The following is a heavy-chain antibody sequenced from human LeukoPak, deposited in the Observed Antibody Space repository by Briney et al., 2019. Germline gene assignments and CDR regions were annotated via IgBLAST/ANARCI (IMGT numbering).Heavy chain of an antibody. J-gene: IGHJ4*02. Sequence: PGGSLRLSCAASGFTFSNYWMNWVRQAPGKGLEWVANIKQDGSEKYYLDSVKGRFTISRDNAKNSLYLQMNSLRAEDTAMYYCAKDRESVRGVMVNYFDYWGQGTLVTVSS. D-gene: IGHD3-10*01. CDR1: GFTFSNYW. CDR3: AKDRESVRGVMVNYFDY. V-gene: IGHV3-7*01. CDR2: IKQDGSEK.